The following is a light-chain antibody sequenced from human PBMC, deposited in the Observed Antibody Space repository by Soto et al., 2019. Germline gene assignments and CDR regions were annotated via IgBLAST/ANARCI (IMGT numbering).Light chain of an antibody. CDR3: SSYTSSRTL. V-gene: IGLV2-14*03. CDR1: SSDVGGYNY. J-gene: IGLJ2*01. CDR2: DVS. Sequence: QSALTQPASVSGSPGQSITISCTGTSSDVGGYNYVSWYQQHPGKAPKLMIYDVSNRPSGVSNRFSGSKSGNTASLTISGLQAEDEADYYCSSYTSSRTLFGGGTKVTVL.